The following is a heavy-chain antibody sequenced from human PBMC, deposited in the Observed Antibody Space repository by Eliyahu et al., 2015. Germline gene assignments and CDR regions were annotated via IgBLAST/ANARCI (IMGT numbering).Heavy chain of an antibody. J-gene: IGHJ6*02. V-gene: IGHV4-34*01. Sequence: QVQLQQWGAGLLKPSETLSLTCAVYGGSFSGYYWSWIRQPPGKGLEWIGEINHSGSTNYNPSLKSRVTISVDTSKNQFSLKLSSVTAADTAVYYCARGHIQNGMDVWGQGTTVTVSS. CDR3: ARGHIQNGMDV. CDR2: INHSGST. CDR1: GGSFSGYY.